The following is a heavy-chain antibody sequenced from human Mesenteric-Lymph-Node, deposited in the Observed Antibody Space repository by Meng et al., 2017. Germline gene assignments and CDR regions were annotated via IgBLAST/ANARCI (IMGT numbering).Heavy chain of an antibody. CDR2: IIPIFGTA. CDR1: GGTFSSYA. CDR3: ARANGGNSNGFDY. D-gene: IGHD4-23*01. V-gene: IGHV1-69*05. Sequence: SVKVSCKASGGTFSSYAISWVRQAPGQGFEWMGGIIPIFGTANYAQKFQGRVTITTDESTSTAYMELSSLRSEDTAVYYCARANGGNSNGFDYWGQGTLVTVSS. J-gene: IGHJ4*02.